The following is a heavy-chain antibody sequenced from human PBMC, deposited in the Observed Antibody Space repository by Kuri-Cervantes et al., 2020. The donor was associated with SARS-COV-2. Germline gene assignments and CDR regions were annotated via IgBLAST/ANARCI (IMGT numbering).Heavy chain of an antibody. CDR3: ARRLGVAGLTWFDP. D-gene: IGHD6-19*01. CDR2: IYPGDSDT. V-gene: IGHV5-51*01. Sequence: GGSLRLSCKGSGYSFTSYWIGWVRQMPGKGLEWMGIIYPGDSDTRYSPSFQGQVTISADKSISTAYLQWSSLKATDTAVSYCARRLGVAGLTWFDPWGQGTLVTVSS. J-gene: IGHJ5*02. CDR1: GYSFTSYW.